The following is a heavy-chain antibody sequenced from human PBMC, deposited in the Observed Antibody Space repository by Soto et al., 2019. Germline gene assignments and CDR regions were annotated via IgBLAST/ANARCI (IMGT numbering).Heavy chain of an antibody. CDR2: IIPIFGTA. J-gene: IGHJ3*02. Sequence: QVQLVQSGAEVKKPGSSVKVSCKASGGTFSSYAISWVRQAPGQRLEWLGGIIPIFGTANYVQKFQGRVTITAAESTSRAYMELSSLRSEDTAVYYCARVSRGISVDAFDIWGEGTMVTVSS. V-gene: IGHV1-69*01. CDR3: ARVSRGISVDAFDI. CDR1: GGTFSSYA. D-gene: IGHD1-20*01.